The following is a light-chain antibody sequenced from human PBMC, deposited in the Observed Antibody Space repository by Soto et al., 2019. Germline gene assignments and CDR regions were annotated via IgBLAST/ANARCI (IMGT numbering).Light chain of an antibody. V-gene: IGLV2-8*01. J-gene: IGLJ1*01. Sequence: QSVLTQPPSASGSPGQSVTISCTGTSSDVGGYNYVSWYQQHPGKAPKLMIYEVSKRPSGVPDRFSGSKSGNTASLTVSGLQAEDEADYYCSSYAGSNNFVLGTGTTVPVL. CDR2: EVS. CDR1: SSDVGGYNY. CDR3: SSYAGSNNFV.